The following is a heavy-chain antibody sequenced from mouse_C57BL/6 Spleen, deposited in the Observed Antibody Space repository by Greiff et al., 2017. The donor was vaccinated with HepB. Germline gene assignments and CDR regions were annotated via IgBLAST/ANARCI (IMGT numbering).Heavy chain of an antibody. CDR1: GFTFSSYA. CDR2: ISDGGSYT. CDR3: AREGNYVNYAMDY. D-gene: IGHD2-1*01. Sequence: DVQLQESGGGLVKPGGSLKLSCAASGFTFSSYAMSWVRQTPEKRLEWVATISDGGSYTYYPDNVKGRFTISRDNAKNNLYLQMSHLKSEDTAMYYCAREGNYVNYAMDYWGQGTSVTVSS. J-gene: IGHJ4*01. V-gene: IGHV5-4*01.